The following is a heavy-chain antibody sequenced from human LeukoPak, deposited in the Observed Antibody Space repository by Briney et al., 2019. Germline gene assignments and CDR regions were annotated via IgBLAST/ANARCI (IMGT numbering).Heavy chain of an antibody. CDR1: GFTISSYW. Sequence: GGSLRLSCTASGFTISSYWMSWGCQAPGAGLELVCNIKKDGSEQYYVDSVQNRFTITRDDATNSLFLQMHSPMADATAAYYYSRPLMYYYGSETDLWFDSWGQGTLVTVSS. CDR2: IKKDGSEQ. J-gene: IGHJ5*01. V-gene: IGHV3-7*01. D-gene: IGHD3-10*01. CDR3: SRPLMYYYGSETDLWFDS.